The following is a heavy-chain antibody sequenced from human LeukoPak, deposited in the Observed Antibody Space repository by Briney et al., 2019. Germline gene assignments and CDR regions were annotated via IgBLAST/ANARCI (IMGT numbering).Heavy chain of an antibody. CDR1: GGPISSSGYY. CDR2: IYYSGST. J-gene: IGHJ3*02. V-gene: IGHV4-39*01. Sequence: SETLSLTCTVSGGPISSSGYYWGWIRQPPGKGLEWIGSIYYSGSTHYNPSLKSRVTISVDTSKNQFSLKLSSVTPADAAVYYCARLQSRKMYYYEWDAFDIWGQGTMVTVSS. D-gene: IGHD3-22*01. CDR3: ARLQSRKMYYYEWDAFDI.